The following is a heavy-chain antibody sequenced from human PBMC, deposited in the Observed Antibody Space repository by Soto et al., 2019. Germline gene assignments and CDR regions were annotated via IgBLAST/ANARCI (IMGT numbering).Heavy chain of an antibody. J-gene: IGHJ4*02. Sequence: EVQLLESGGKLVQPGGSLTLSCAASGFTFSTYAMAWVRQAPGKGLEWVSGVSASGLNTDYADPVKGRFYISRDNSKNTVSLPRNSLRAEDTALYYGAKDRPRRTSGYFLDYWGQGTPVTVSS. CDR2: VSASGLNT. D-gene: IGHD1-1*01. CDR3: AKDRPRRTSGYFLDY. CDR1: GFTFSTYA. V-gene: IGHV3-23*01.